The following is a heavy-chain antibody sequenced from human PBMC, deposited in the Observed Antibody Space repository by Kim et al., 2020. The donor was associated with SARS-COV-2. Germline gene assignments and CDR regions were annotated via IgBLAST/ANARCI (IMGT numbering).Heavy chain of an antibody. CDR3: ARASVDSSI. Sequence: GSTSYAQKFQGRVTMTRDTSTSTVYMELSSLRSEDTAVYYCARASVDSSIWGQGTLVTVSS. V-gene: IGHV1-46*01. D-gene: IGHD5-12*01. CDR2: GST. J-gene: IGHJ4*02.